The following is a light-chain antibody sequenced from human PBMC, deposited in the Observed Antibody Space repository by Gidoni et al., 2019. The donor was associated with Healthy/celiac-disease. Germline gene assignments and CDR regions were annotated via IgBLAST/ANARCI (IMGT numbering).Light chain of an antibody. V-gene: IGLV2-23*01. J-gene: IGLJ3*02. CDR1: SSHVGSYNL. CDR3: CSYAGSSTSWV. Sequence: QPPLPHLASGSGSLGRFITISCTGTSSHVGSYNLVSWYQQHPGKAPKLMIYEGSKRPSGVSNRFSGSKSGNTASLTIAGLQAEDEADYYCCSYAGSSTSWVFGGGTKLTVL. CDR2: EGS.